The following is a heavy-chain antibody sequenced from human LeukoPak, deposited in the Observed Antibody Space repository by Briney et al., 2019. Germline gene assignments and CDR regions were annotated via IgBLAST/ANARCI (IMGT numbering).Heavy chain of an antibody. CDR2: INHSGST. CDR3: ARAGGEYIVATLFDY. CDR1: GGSFSGYY. V-gene: IGHV4-34*01. Sequence: KSSETLSLTCAVYGGSFSGYYWSWIRQPPGKGLEWIGEINHSGSTNYNPSLKSRVTISVDKSKNQFSLKLSSVTAADTAVYYCARAGGEYIVATLFDYWGQGTLVTVSS. J-gene: IGHJ4*02. D-gene: IGHD5-12*01.